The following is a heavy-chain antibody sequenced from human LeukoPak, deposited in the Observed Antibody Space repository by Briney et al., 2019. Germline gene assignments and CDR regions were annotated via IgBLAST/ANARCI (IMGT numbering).Heavy chain of an antibody. CDR3: ARGPYSYDSSGAFDI. CDR1: GDSITGYY. D-gene: IGHD3-22*01. J-gene: IGHJ3*02. CDR2: IYYTGNT. V-gene: IGHV4-38-2*02. Sequence: TSETLSLTCSVSGDSITGYYWGWIRQPPGKGLEWIGNIYYTGNTYYNSSLKSRVTISVDTSKNQFSLKLSSVTAADTAVYFCARGPYSYDSSGAFDIWGQGTMVTVSS.